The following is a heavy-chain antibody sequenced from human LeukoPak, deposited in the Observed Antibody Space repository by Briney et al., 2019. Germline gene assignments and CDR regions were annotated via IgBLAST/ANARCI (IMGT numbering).Heavy chain of an antibody. Sequence: PSQTLSLTCSVSGGSIRSYYWSWIRQPPGKGLEWIGSMYYGGTTNYSPSLKSRVTTSLDTSKNEFSLRLTSVAAADTAVYYCAREGTEVSGTGRYFQHWGQGTLVSVSS. J-gene: IGHJ1*01. D-gene: IGHD3-10*01. V-gene: IGHV4-59*01. CDR2: MYYGGTT. CDR3: AREGTEVSGTGRYFQH. CDR1: GGSIRSYY.